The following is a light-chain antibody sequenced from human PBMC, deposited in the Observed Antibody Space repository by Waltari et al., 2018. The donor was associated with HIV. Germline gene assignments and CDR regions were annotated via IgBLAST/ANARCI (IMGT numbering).Light chain of an antibody. V-gene: IGLV2-14*01. J-gene: IGLJ2*01. CDR2: EVR. Sequence: QSALTQPASVSGSPGQSITISCAGTRSDIGGYNYVSWYQHHPGQAPKLLIYEVRYRPSGISNRFSGSKSGDTASLTISGLQAEDEADYYCSSYTSSTTLIFGGGTKVIVL. CDR1: RSDIGGYNY. CDR3: SSYTSSTTLI.